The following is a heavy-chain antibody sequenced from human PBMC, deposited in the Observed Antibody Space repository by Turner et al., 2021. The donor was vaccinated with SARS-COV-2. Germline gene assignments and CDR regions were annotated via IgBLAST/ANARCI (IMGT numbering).Heavy chain of an antibody. V-gene: IGHV3-33*01. D-gene: IGHD6-13*01. J-gene: IGHJ4*02. Sequence: QVQLVASGGGVVQPGRSLRLSCAASGFTFSIYGMHWVRQAPGKGLEWVAIIWYDGSNKYYADSVKCRFTISRDNSKNTLYLQMNSLRAEDTAVYYCAREHPPSSWQTYYFDFWGQGTLVTVSS. CDR3: AREHPPSSWQTYYFDF. CDR2: IWYDGSNK. CDR1: GFTFSIYG.